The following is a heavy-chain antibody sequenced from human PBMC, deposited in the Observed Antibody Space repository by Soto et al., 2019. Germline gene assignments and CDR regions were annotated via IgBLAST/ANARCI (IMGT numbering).Heavy chain of an antibody. D-gene: IGHD6-13*01. CDR2: ISAYNGNT. CDR1: GYTFTSYG. CDR3: AREYSSSWLPGVGYFDY. J-gene: IGHJ4*02. V-gene: IGHV1-18*01. Sequence: QVQLVQSGAEVKKPGASVKVSCKASGYTFTSYGISWVRQAPGQGLEWMGWISAYNGNTNYAQKLQGRVTMTTDTSPSTAYRELRSLRSDDTAVYYCAREYSSSWLPGVGYFDYWGQGTLVTVSS.